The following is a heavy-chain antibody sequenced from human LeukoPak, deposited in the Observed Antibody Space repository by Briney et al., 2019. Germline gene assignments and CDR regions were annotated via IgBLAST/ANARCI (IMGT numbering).Heavy chain of an antibody. CDR2: IYNRGTT. J-gene: IGHJ4*02. CDR3: ARGERGVIAY. D-gene: IGHD3-10*01. V-gene: IGHV4-59*08. CDR1: GGSISSSY. Sequence: SETLSLTCSVSGGSISSSYCSWIRQPPGKGLEWIGYIYNRGTTNYTPSLKSRVTISLDTSKNQFSLKLTSVTAADTAVYYCARGERGVIAYWGQGTLVTVSS.